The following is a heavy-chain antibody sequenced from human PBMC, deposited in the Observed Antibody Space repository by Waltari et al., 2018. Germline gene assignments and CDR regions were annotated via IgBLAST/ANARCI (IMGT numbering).Heavy chain of an antibody. J-gene: IGHJ4*02. CDR2: ISSSGSTI. D-gene: IGHD5-12*01. CDR3: AREGRWLRNGDY. V-gene: IGHV3-48*03. CDR1: GFTFSSYE. Sequence: EVQLVESGGGLVQPGGSLRLSCAASGFTFSSYEMNWVRQAPGKGLEWFSYISSSGSTIYYADSVKGRFTISRDNAKNSLYLQMNSLRAEDTAVYYCAREGRWLRNGDYWGQGTLVTVSS.